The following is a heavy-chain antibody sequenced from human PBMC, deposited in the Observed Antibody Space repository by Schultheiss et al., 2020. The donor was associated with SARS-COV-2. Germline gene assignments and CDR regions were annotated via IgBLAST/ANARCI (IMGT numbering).Heavy chain of an antibody. CDR1: GGPFSGYS. D-gene: IGHD5-12*01. CDR2: IYYTGST. J-gene: IGHJ4*02. Sequence: SETLSLTCAVYGGPFSGYSWSWIRQPPGKGLEWIGYIYYTGSTNYNPSLKSRVTISVDTSKNQFSLKLSSVTAADTAVYYCARLIRLGGNLFDYWGQGTLVTVSS. V-gene: IGHV4-59*01. CDR3: ARLIRLGGNLFDY.